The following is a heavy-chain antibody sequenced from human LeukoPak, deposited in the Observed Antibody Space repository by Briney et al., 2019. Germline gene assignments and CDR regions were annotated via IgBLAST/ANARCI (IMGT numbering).Heavy chain of an antibody. D-gene: IGHD3-3*01. CDR2: INPNSGGT. CDR3: ASNRGPGVVIPRPTKYYFDY. Sequence: GASVKVSCKASGYTFTGYYMHWVRQAPGQGLEWMGWINPNSGGTNYAQKFQGRVTMTRDTSISTAYMELSRLRSDDTAVYYCASNRGPGVVIPRPTKYYFDYWGQGTLVTVSS. J-gene: IGHJ4*02. CDR1: GYTFTGYY. V-gene: IGHV1-2*02.